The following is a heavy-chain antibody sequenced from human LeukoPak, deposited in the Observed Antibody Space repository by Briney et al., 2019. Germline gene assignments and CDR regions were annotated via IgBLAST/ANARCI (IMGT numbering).Heavy chain of an antibody. D-gene: IGHD6-19*01. V-gene: IGHV1-69*01. Sequence: GSSVKVSCKASGGTFSSYAISWVRQAPGQGLEWMGGIIPIFGTANYAQKFQGRVTITADESTSTAYMELSSLRSEDTAVYYCARDQAVAGIYYFDYWAREPWSPSPQ. CDR3: ARDQAVAGIYYFDY. CDR2: IIPIFGTA. J-gene: IGHJ4*02. CDR1: GGTFSSYA.